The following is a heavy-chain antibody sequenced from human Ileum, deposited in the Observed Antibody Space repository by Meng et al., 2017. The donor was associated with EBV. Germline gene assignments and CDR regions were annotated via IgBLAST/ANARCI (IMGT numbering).Heavy chain of an antibody. CDR3: ARGGDTSGYSLDY. D-gene: IGHD3-22*01. J-gene: IGHJ4*02. Sequence: QVQLPASGPGLVKPSQTLSLTCAVSGGSISSGGYYWSWIRQPPGKGLEWIGYIYKSGSTYYNPSLTSRVTISVDTSKNQFFLKLGSVTAADTGVYYCARGGDTSGYSLDYWGQGILVTVSS. CDR1: GGSISSGGYY. V-gene: IGHV4-30-4*01. CDR2: IYKSGST.